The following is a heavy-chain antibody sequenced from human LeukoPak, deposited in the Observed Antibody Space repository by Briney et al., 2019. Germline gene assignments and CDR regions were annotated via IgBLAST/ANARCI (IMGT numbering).Heavy chain of an antibody. V-gene: IGHV4-4*02. D-gene: IGHD3-22*01. CDR1: GGSISSSNW. CDR2: IYHSGST. Sequence: PSETLSLTCAVSGGSISSSNWWSWVRQPPGKGLEWIGEIYHSGSTNYNPSLKSRVTISVDKSKNQFSLKLSSVTAADTAVYYCARDTHYDSSGYYYWGQGTLVTVPS. CDR3: ARDTHYDSSGYYY. J-gene: IGHJ4*02.